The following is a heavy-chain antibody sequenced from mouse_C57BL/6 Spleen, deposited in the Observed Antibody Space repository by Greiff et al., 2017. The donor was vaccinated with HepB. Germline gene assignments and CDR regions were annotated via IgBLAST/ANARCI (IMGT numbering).Heavy chain of an antibody. Sequence: EVKLVESGGDLVKPGGSLKLSCAASGFTFSSYGMSWVRQTPDKRLEWVATISSGGSYTYYPDSVKGRFTISRDNAKNTLYLQMSSLKSEDTAMYYCGNWDDFAYWGQGTLVTVSA. V-gene: IGHV5-6*01. J-gene: IGHJ3*01. CDR1: GFTFSSYG. CDR3: GNWDDFAY. D-gene: IGHD4-1*01. CDR2: ISSGGSYT.